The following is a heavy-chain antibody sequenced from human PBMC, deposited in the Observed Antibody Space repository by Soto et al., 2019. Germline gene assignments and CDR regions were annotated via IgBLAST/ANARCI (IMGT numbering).Heavy chain of an antibody. D-gene: IGHD3-22*01. Sequence: LRLSCAASGFTFSSYAMSWVRQAPGKGLEWVSAISGSGGSTYYADSVKGRFTISRDNSKNTLYLQMNSLRAEDTAVYYCANTYYDSSGYYNHDAFDIWGQGTMVTVSS. J-gene: IGHJ3*02. CDR3: ANTYYDSSGYYNHDAFDI. V-gene: IGHV3-23*01. CDR1: GFTFSSYA. CDR2: ISGSGGST.